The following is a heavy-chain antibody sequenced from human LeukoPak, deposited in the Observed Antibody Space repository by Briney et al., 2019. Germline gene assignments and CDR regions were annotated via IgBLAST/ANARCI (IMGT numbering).Heavy chain of an antibody. J-gene: IGHJ3*02. D-gene: IGHD4-17*01. V-gene: IGHV1-58*02. CDR3: AAETSGSYGDCLSNAFDI. Sequence: ASVKVSCKASGFTFTSSAMQWVRQARGQRLEWIGWIVVGSGNTNYAQKFQERVTITRDMSTSTAYMELSSLRSEDTAVYYCAAETSGSYGDCLSNAFDIWGQGTMVTVSS. CDR1: GFTFTSSA. CDR2: IVVGSGNT.